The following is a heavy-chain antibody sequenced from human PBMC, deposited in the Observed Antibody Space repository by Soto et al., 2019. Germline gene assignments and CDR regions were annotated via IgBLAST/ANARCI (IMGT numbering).Heavy chain of an antibody. J-gene: IGHJ3*02. Sequence: SETLSLTCTVSGVSISSYYWSWIRQPPGKGLEWIGYIYYSGSTNYNPSLKSRVTISVDTSKNQFSLKLSSVTAADTAVYYCARMGISAAFDIWGQGTMVTVSS. CDR2: IYYSGST. V-gene: IGHV4-59*01. CDR3: ARMGISAAFDI. CDR1: GVSISSYY. D-gene: IGHD7-27*01.